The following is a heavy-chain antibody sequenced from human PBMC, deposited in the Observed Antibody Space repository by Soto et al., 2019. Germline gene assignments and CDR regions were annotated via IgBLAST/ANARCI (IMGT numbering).Heavy chain of an antibody. CDR1: GFTISTYW. Sequence: LRLSCAASGFTISTYWLHWVRQAPGKGLVWVARITQDGSTTTYADSVKGRFTISRDNAKNTLYLQMNSLRAEDTAIYYCARDRAYGMDVWGQGTTVTVSS. J-gene: IGHJ6*02. D-gene: IGHD3-10*01. CDR2: ITQDGSTT. CDR3: ARDRAYGMDV. V-gene: IGHV3-74*01.